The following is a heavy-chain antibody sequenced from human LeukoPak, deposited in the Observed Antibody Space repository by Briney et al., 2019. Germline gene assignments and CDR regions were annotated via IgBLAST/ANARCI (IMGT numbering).Heavy chain of an antibody. CDR3: ASSGYYRDYYYYYYMDV. CDR1: GGSISSYY. Sequence: PSETLSLTCTVSGGSISSYYWSWIRQPAGKGLEWIGRIYTSGSTNYNPSLKSRVTMSVDTSKNQFSLKLSSVTAADTAVYYCASSGYYRDYYYYYYMDVWGKGTTVTISS. J-gene: IGHJ6*03. V-gene: IGHV4-4*07. D-gene: IGHD3-22*01. CDR2: IYTSGST.